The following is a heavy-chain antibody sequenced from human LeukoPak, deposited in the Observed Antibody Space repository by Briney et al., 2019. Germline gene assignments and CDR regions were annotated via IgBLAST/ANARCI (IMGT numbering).Heavy chain of an antibody. V-gene: IGHV1-46*01. CDR2: INPSGGST. D-gene: IGHD3-3*01. J-gene: IGHJ6*01. CDR3: ARGYSITIFGVVIPWDYYYGMDV. CDR1: GYTFTSYY. Sequence: GASVKVSCKASGYTFTSYYMHWVRQAPGQGLEWMGIINPSGGSTGYAQKFQGRVTMTRDTSTSTAYMELSSLRSEDTAVYYCARGYSITIFGVVIPWDYYYGMDVWGQGTTVTVSS.